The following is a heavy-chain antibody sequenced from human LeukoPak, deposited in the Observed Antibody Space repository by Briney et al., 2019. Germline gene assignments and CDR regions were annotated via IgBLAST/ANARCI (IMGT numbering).Heavy chain of an antibody. V-gene: IGHV1-46*01. Sequence: ASVTVSCKASGYTFTTYYIHWVRQAPGQGLEWMGIINPSGGSTSFVQKFQGRVTITRDMSTSTVYMELSSLRSEDTAVYYCARSFGASQQYSSSWYYYYMDVWGKGTTVTVSS. D-gene: IGHD6-13*01. J-gene: IGHJ6*03. CDR3: ARSFGASQQYSSSWYYYYMDV. CDR2: INPSGGST. CDR1: GYTFTTYY.